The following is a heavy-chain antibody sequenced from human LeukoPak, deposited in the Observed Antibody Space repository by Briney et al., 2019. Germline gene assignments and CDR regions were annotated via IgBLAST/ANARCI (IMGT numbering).Heavy chain of an antibody. J-gene: IGHJ4*02. Sequence: GESLKISCKGSGYSFSNYWIGWVRQMPGKGLEWMGIIYPGDSDTRYSPSFQGQVTISADKSTRTAYLQWSSLKALDTAIYYCVRHEARVGDYGDYWGQGTLVTVSS. V-gene: IGHV5-51*01. CDR1: GYSFSNYW. CDR3: VRHEARVGDYGDY. CDR2: IYPGDSDT. D-gene: IGHD4-17*01.